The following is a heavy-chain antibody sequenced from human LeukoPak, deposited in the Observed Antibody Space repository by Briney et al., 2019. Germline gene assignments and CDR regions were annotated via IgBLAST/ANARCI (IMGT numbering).Heavy chain of an antibody. CDR1: GYSFTSYW. V-gene: IGHV5-51*01. CDR3: ARHGDSYGSGSFFGSDY. J-gene: IGHJ4*02. CDR2: IYPGDSNT. Sequence: GESLKISCKGSGYSFTSYWVGWVRQMPGKGLEWMGIIYPGDSNTRYSPSFRGQVTISADNSISTAYLQWSSLKASDTAVYYCARHGDSYGSGSFFGSDYWGQGTLVTVSS. D-gene: IGHD3-10*01.